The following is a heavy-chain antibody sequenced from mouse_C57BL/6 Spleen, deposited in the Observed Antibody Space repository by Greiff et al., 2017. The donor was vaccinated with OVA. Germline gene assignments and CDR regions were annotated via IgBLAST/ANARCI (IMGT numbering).Heavy chain of an antibody. CDR2: ISSGSSTI. J-gene: IGHJ4*01. CDR1: GFTFSDYG. V-gene: IGHV5-17*01. CDR3: ARLGYAMDY. Sequence: EVMLVESGGGLVKPGGSLKLSCAASGFTFSDYGMHWVRQAPEKGLEWVAYISSGSSTIYYADTVKGRFTISRDNAKNTLFLQMTRLRSEDTARYYCARLGYAMDYWGQGTSVTVSS. D-gene: IGHD4-1*01.